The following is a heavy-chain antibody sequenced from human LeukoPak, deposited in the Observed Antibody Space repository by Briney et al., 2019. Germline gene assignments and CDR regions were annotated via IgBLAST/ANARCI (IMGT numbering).Heavy chain of an antibody. D-gene: IGHD4-17*01. V-gene: IGHV3-66*01. Sequence: PGGSLRLSCAASGFTVSSKYMSWVRQAPGKGLEWVSVIYSGGSTYYADSVKGRFTISRDNSKNTLYLQMNSLRAEDTAVYYCASGGARTTFDYWGQGTLVTVSS. CDR3: ASGGARTTFDY. J-gene: IGHJ4*02. CDR1: GFTVSSKY. CDR2: IYSGGST.